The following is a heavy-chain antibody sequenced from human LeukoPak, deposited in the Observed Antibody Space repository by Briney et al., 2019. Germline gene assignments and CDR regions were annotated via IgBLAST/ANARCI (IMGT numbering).Heavy chain of an antibody. Sequence: SETLSLTCAVYGGSFSGYYWSWIRQPPGKGLEWIGEINHSGSTNYNPSLKSRVTISVDTSKNQFSLKLSSVAAADTAVYYCARHGYLSANWGQGTLVTVSS. CDR3: ARHGYLSAN. CDR2: INHSGST. CDR1: GGSFSGYY. V-gene: IGHV4-34*01. J-gene: IGHJ4*02. D-gene: IGHD3-22*01.